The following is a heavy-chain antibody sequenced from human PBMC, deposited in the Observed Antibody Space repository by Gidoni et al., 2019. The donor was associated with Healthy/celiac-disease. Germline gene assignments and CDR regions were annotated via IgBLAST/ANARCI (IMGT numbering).Heavy chain of an antibody. CDR3: ASLWGYSSGWYPVGADVFDY. D-gene: IGHD6-19*01. V-gene: IGHV4-39*01. CDR1: GGSISSSSYY. CDR2: IYYSGST. Sequence: QLQLQESGPGLVKPSETLSLTCTVSGGSISSSSYYWGWIRQPPGKGLEWIGSIYYSGSTYYNPSLKSRVTISVDTSKNQFSLKLSSVTAADTAVYYCASLWGYSSGWYPVGADVFDYWGQGTLVTVSS. J-gene: IGHJ4*02.